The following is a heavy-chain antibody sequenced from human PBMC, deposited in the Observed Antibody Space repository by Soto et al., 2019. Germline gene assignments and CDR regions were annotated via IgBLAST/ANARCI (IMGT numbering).Heavy chain of an antibody. D-gene: IGHD4-4*01. J-gene: IGHJ5*02. Sequence: PGGSLRLSCSVSGFTFSSYAMHWVRQAPGKGLEYVSAISSNGGSTYYADSVKGRFTISRDNSKNTLYLQMSSLRAEDTAVYYCVKGPHEGTVTTWYWFDPWGQGTLVTVSS. CDR1: GFTFSSYA. CDR2: ISSNGGST. CDR3: VKGPHEGTVTTWYWFDP. V-gene: IGHV3-64D*08.